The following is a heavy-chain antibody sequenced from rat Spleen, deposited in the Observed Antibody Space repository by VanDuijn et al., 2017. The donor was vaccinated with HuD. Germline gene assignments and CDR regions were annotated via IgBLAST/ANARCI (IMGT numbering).Heavy chain of an antibody. CDR2: ISYDGSST. J-gene: IGHJ2*01. V-gene: IGHV5-7*01. CDR3: AREMAGVDY. CDR1: GFTFSDYN. D-gene: IGHD4-3*01. Sequence: EVQLVESGGGLVQPGRSLKLSCAASGFTFSDYNMAWVRQAPKKGLEWVATISYDGSSTYYRDSVKGRFTISRDNAKSTLYLQMDSLRSEDTATYYCAREMAGVDYWGQGVMVTVSS.